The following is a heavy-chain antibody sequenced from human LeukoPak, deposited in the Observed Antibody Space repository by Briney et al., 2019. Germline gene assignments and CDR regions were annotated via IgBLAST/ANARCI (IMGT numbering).Heavy chain of an antibody. J-gene: IGHJ5*02. CDR3: ARDPFWSGYYKGVGFDP. D-gene: IGHD3-3*01. V-gene: IGHV1-2*02. CDR2: INPNSGGT. CDR1: GYTFTGYY. Sequence: ASVKVSSKASGYTFTGYYMHWVRQAPGQGLEWMGWINPNSGGTNYPQKFQGRVTMTRDTTISTAYMELSRLRSDDTAVYYCARDPFWSGYYKGVGFDPWGQGTLVTVSS.